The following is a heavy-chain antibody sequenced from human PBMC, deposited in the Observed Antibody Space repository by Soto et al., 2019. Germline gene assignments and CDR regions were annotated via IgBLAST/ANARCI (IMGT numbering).Heavy chain of an antibody. Sequence: GGSLRLSCAASGFTFRSYAMSWVRQAPGKGLEWVSGISGSGISTHYADSVKGRFTISRDNSKNTLFLQMNSLRVEDTAVYYCARDPDYYYDYWGQGTLVTVSS. CDR2: ISGSGIST. D-gene: IGHD4-17*01. CDR3: ARDPDYYYDY. CDR1: GFTFRSYA. J-gene: IGHJ4*02. V-gene: IGHV3-23*01.